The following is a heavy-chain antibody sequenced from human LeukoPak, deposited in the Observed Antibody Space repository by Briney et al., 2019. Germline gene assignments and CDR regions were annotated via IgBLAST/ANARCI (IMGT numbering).Heavy chain of an antibody. V-gene: IGHV3-21*01. CDR3: ARGLPPDIVVVPVALDY. Sequence: GGSLRLSCAASGFTFSTYTMNWLRQPPGKGLEWVSSISRDSFYRYYADSVKGRFTIYRENAKNSLYLQMNSLGAEDTAVYYCARGLPPDIVVVPVALDYWGQGTLVTVSS. J-gene: IGHJ4*02. CDR2: ISRDSFYR. CDR1: GFTFSTYT. D-gene: IGHD2-2*01.